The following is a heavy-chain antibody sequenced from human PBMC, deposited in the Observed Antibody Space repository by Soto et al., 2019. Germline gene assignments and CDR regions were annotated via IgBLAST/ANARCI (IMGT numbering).Heavy chain of an antibody. J-gene: IGHJ5*02. CDR1: GYTFTSYG. D-gene: IGHD6-19*01. Sequence: ASVKVSCKASGYTFTSYGISWVRQAPGQGLEWMGWISAYNGNTNYAQKLQGRVTMTTDTSTSTAYMKLRSLRSDDTAVYYCAAQRDSSGWYSWFDPWGQGTLVTVSS. CDR2: ISAYNGNT. CDR3: AAQRDSSGWYSWFDP. V-gene: IGHV1-18*01.